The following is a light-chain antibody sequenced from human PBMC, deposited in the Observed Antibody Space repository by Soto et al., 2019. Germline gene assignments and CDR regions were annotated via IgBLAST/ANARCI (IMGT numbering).Light chain of an antibody. Sequence: EIVLTQSPATLSLSPGERATISCRASQSVSSYLAWYQQKPGQAPRLLIYDASNRATGIQARFSGSASGTDFTLPISSLEPEDFAVYYCQQRSNWPPIFTFGPGTKVDIK. CDR1: QSVSSY. CDR3: QQRSNWPPIFT. J-gene: IGKJ3*01. V-gene: IGKV3-11*01. CDR2: DAS.